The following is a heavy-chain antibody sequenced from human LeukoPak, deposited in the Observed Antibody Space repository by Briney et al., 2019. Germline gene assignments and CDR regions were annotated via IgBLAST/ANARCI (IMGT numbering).Heavy chain of an antibody. Sequence: GGSLRLSCAASGFTFSSYAMHWVRQAPGKGLEWVTVISYDGSNKYYADSVKGRFTISRDNSKNTLYLQMNSLRAEDTAVYYCARAISRVVTASTTFDYWGQGTLVTVSS. V-gene: IGHV3-30*04. CDR2: ISYDGSNK. D-gene: IGHD2-21*02. J-gene: IGHJ4*02. CDR3: ARAISRVVTASTTFDY. CDR1: GFTFSSYA.